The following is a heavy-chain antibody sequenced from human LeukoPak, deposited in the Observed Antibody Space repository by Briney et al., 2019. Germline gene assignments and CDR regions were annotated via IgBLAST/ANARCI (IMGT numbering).Heavy chain of an antibody. CDR3: AKGGAAAGTCLDY. V-gene: IGHV3-30-3*01. CDR2: ISYDGSNK. Sequence: PGGSLRLSCAASGFTFSSYAMHWVRQAPGKGLEWVAVISYDGSNKYYADSVKGRFTISRDNSKNTLYLQMNSLRAEDTAVYYCAKGGAAAGTCLDYWGQGTLVTVSS. CDR1: GFTFSSYA. J-gene: IGHJ4*02. D-gene: IGHD6-13*01.